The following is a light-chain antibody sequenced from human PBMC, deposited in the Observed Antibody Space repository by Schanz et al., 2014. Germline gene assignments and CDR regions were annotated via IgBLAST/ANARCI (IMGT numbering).Light chain of an antibody. J-gene: IGLJ3*02. Sequence: QSALTQPPSASGSPGQSVTISCTGTSSDVGGYNYVSWYQQHPGKAPKLMIYEVSKRPSGVPDRFSGSKSGNTASLTVSGLQAEDEADYYCSSYAGSNKEVFGGGTKRTVL. CDR3: SSYAGSNKEV. CDR1: SSDVGGYNY. CDR2: EVS. V-gene: IGLV2-8*01.